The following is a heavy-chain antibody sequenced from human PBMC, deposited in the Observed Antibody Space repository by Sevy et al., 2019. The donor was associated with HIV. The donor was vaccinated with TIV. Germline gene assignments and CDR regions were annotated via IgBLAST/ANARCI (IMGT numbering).Heavy chain of an antibody. CDR2: ISAYNGNT. CDR1: GYTFTSYG. Sequence: ASVKVSCKASGYTFTSYGISWVRQAPGQGLEWMGWISAYNGNTNYAQKLQGRVTMTTDTSTSTAYMELRSLRSDDTAVYYCASYGTYYDFWSGYYNYWYFDLWGRGTLVTVSS. D-gene: IGHD3-3*01. CDR3: ASYGTYYDFWSGYYNYWYFDL. J-gene: IGHJ2*01. V-gene: IGHV1-18*01.